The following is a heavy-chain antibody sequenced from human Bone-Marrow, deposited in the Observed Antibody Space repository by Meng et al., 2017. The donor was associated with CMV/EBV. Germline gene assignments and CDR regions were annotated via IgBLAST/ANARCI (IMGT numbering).Heavy chain of an antibody. Sequence: SETLSLTCTVSGGSVRSGNYYWSWIRRPPGKGLEWIGYTYYGGSADYNSSLKSRVTISIDTSQNQFSLKLNSVTAADTAVYYCARAERFSKRFDPWGQGTLVTVSS. CDR3: ARAERFSKRFDP. V-gene: IGHV4-61*01. D-gene: IGHD1-1*01. CDR1: GGSVRSGNYY. CDR2: TYYGGSA. J-gene: IGHJ5*02.